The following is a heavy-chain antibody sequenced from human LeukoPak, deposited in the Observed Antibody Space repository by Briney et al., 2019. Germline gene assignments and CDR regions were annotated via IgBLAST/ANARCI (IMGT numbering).Heavy chain of an antibody. CDR2: ISSSSSTI. J-gene: IGHJ4*02. V-gene: IGHV3-48*04. Sequence: PGGSLRLSCAASGFTFSNYKMNWVRQAPGKGLEWVSYISSSSSTIYYANSVKGRFTISRDNAKNSLYLQMNSLRAEDTAVYYCARDANYYDSSGYYPYWGQGTLVTVSS. CDR3: ARDANYYDSSGYYPY. CDR1: GFTFSNYK. D-gene: IGHD3-22*01.